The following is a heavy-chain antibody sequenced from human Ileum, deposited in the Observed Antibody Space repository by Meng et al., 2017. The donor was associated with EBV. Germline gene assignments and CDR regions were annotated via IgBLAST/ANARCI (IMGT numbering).Heavy chain of an antibody. CDR3: ARGQKLSGDNNYFGP. D-gene: IGHD7-27*01. J-gene: IGHJ5*02. V-gene: IGHV1-3*04. CDR1: GYTFTNYA. CDR2: INTGSGTT. Sequence: VESGADVKKAGASTKLSCKASGYTFTNYAIHWVRQAPGQSPEWMGWINTGSGTTKYSHRMKGRVTITMDTAASTAYMDLTSLRSEDTALYYCARGQKLSGDNNYFGPWGQGTLVTVSS.